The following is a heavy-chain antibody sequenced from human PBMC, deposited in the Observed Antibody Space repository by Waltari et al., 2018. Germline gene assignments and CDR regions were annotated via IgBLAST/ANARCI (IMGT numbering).Heavy chain of an antibody. CDR3: VNDVDTAMVGGY. V-gene: IGHV1-69*06. Sequence: QVQLVQSGAEVKKPGASVKVSCKASGYTFTSYGISWVRQAPGQGLEWMGRVIPFFGTANYAQKFQGRVTITADKSTSTAYMELSSLRSEDTAVYYCVNDVDTAMVGGYWGQGTLVTVSS. CDR2: VIPFFGTA. J-gene: IGHJ4*02. CDR1: GYTFTSYG. D-gene: IGHD5-18*01.